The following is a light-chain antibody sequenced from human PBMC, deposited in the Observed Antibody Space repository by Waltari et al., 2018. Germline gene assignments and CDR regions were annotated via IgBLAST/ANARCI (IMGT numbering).Light chain of an antibody. CDR2: GAS. CDR1: QNVYTN. Sequence: EIVMTQSPATLSLSPRESATLSCRASQNVYTNLAWYQQKPGQAPRLLISGASARATGVPWRFRGSGSGTEFTLTISSLQSDDFAVYYCQQYNTWPPLTFGGGTRVDIK. CDR3: QQYNTWPPLT. J-gene: IGKJ4*01. V-gene: IGKV3-15*01.